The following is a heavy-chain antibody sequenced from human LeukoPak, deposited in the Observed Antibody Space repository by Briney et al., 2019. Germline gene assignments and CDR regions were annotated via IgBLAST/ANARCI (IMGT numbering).Heavy chain of an antibody. V-gene: IGHV4-59*08. CDR3: ARYSGYDFNFDY. CDR2: IYYSGST. J-gene: IGHJ4*02. CDR1: GGSISTYY. D-gene: IGHD5-12*01. Sequence: SETLSLTCTVSGGSISTYYWSWIRQTPGKGLEWIGFIYYSGSTNYNPSLKSRVTISVDTSKNQFSLKLSSVTAADTAVYYCARYSGYDFNFDYWGQGTLVTVSS.